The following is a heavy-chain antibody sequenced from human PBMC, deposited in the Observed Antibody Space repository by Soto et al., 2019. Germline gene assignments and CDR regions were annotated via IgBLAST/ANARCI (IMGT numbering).Heavy chain of an antibody. CDR2: ISYDGSNK. J-gene: IGHJ4*02. D-gene: IGHD3-22*01. CDR3: AKDVVYYDSSGYSGPIDY. V-gene: IGHV3-30*18. Sequence: QVQLVESGGGVVQPGRSLRLSCAASGFTFSSYSMHWVRQAPGKGLEWVAVISYDGSNKYYADSVKGRFTISRDNSKNTLYLQMNSLRAEDTAVYYCAKDVVYYDSSGYSGPIDYWGQGTLVTVSS. CDR1: GFTFSSYS.